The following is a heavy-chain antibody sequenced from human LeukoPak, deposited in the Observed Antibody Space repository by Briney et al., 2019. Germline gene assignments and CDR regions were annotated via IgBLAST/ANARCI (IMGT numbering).Heavy chain of an antibody. D-gene: IGHD2-15*01. J-gene: IGHJ4*02. V-gene: IGHV1-2*02. CDR2: INPNSGGT. CDR1: GYTFTGYY. CDR3: ARDHRRYCSGGSCYGY. Sequence: ASVKFSCKASGYTFTGYYMHWVRQAPGQGLEWMGWINPNSGGTNYAQKFQGRVTMTRDTSISTAYMELSRLRSDDTAVYYCARDHRRYCSGGSCYGYWGQGTLVTVSS.